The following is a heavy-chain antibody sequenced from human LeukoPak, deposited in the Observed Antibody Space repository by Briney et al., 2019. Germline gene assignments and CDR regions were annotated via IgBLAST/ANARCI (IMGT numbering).Heavy chain of an antibody. V-gene: IGHV4-59*01. J-gene: IGHJ4*02. CDR2: IYYTGST. CDR3: ARDSGFGQLDLAY. Sequence: SSETLSLTCTVSGGSLSDYYWTWVRQPPGKGLEWIGYIYYTGSTNYNPSLKSRVTISVDTSKTQFSLKLSSVTAADTAVYYCARDSGFGQLDLAYWGQGTLVTVSS. CDR1: GGSLSDYY. D-gene: IGHD6-6*01.